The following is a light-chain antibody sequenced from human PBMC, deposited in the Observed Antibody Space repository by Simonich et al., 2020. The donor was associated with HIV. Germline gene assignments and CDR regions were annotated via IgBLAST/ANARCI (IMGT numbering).Light chain of an antibody. J-gene: IGKJ1*01. V-gene: IGKV3-15*01. CDR3: QQYSNWPPT. CDR2: GAS. CDR1: QSISSN. Sequence: EIVMTQFPATLSVSPGERATLSCRASQSISSNLAWYQQKPGQAPRLLTNGASTRATGIPARFSGSGSGTEFTLTISSMQSEDFAVYYCQQYSNWPPTFGQGTKVEIK.